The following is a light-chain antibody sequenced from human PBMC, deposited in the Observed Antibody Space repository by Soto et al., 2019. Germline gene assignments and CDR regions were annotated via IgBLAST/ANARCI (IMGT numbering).Light chain of an antibody. Sequence: DVVMTQPTLSLSVAPGQPASMCCSSIHRLLHITGETFLFWYLQKPGQSPQLLIYEVSTRVSGVPDRFSGSGSGTDFTLEISRVETDDVGIYYCMQSTQLPPTFGQGTRLEIK. J-gene: IGKJ5*01. CDR2: EVS. V-gene: IGKV2D-29*02. CDR3: MQSTQLPPT. CDR1: HRLLHITGETF.